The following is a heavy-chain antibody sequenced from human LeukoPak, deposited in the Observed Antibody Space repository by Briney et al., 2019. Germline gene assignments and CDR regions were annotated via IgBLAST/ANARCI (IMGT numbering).Heavy chain of an antibody. CDR2: IYYSGST. D-gene: IGHD3-10*01. Sequence: PSETLSLTCAVYGGSFSGYYWSWIRQPPGKGLEWIGYIYYSGSTYYNPSLKSRVTISVDTSKNQFSLKLSSVTAADTAVYYCARGITMVRGVSNWFDPWGQGTLVTVSS. V-gene: IGHV4-30-4*08. CDR3: ARGITMVRGVSNWFDP. CDR1: GGSFSGYY. J-gene: IGHJ5*02.